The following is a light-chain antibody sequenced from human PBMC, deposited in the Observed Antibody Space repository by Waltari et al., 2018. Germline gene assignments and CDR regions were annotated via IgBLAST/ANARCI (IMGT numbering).Light chain of an antibody. Sequence: EIVMTQSPVTLSVSPGEGATPSCRASPSVDNDLAWYQQKPGQAPSLVIYGASTRANGVPGRFRGGGSGTEFTLTISSLQSEEFAVYYCQQYNTWPLSVGPGTTVDIK. CDR3: QQYNTWPLS. CDR2: GAS. CDR1: PSVDND. J-gene: IGKJ3*01. V-gene: IGKV3-15*01.